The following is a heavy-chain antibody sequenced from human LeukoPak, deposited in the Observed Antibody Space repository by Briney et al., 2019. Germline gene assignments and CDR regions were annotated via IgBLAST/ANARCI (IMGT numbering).Heavy chain of an antibody. Sequence: GASVKVSCKASGYTFINYYIHWVRQAPGQGLEWMGRINLSGDSVIYAQKFQGRVTMTWDTSTSIVYLELSSLRSEDTAVYYCTRTMADGCTNYLGQGTLVTVSS. CDR3: TRTMADGCTNY. D-gene: IGHD4-23*01. J-gene: IGHJ4*02. CDR2: INLSGDSV. V-gene: IGHV1-46*01. CDR1: GYTFINYY.